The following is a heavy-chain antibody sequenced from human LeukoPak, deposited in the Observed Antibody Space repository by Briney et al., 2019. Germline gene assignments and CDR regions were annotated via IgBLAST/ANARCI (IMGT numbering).Heavy chain of an antibody. CDR2: IYPGDSDT. CDR1: GYRFTSYW. J-gene: IGHJ4*02. Sequence: GESLKISCKGSGYRFTSYWIGWVRQMPGKGLECMGIIYPGDSDTRYSPSFQGQVTISADKSISTAYLQWSSLKASDTAMYYCARPLMVRGEGFYFDHWGQGTLVTVSS. CDR3: ARPLMVRGEGFYFDH. D-gene: IGHD3-10*01. V-gene: IGHV5-51*01.